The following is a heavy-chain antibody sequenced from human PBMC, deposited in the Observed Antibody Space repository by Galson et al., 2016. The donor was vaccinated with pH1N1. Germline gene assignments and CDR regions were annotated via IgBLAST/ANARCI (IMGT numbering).Heavy chain of an antibody. V-gene: IGHV5-51*01. D-gene: IGHD2-2*01. J-gene: IGHJ6*02. CDR1: GYSFTNYW. Sequence: QSGAAVKKPGKSLQISCKGSGYSFTNYWIGWVRQMPGKGLEWMGIIYPSDSDTRYSPSFQGQVTISTDKSISTAYLQWSSLKASDTAIYYSARGSASPDSYYYYGMDVWGQGTTVTVSS. CDR3: ARGSASPDSYYYYGMDV. CDR2: IYPSDSDT.